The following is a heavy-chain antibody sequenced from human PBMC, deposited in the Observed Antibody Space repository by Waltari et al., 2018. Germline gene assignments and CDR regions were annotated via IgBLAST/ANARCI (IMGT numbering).Heavy chain of an antibody. Sequence: QLQLQESGPGLVKPSETLSLTCTVSGGSISSSSYYWGWIRQPPGKGLEWIGNIYYSGSTYYNPSLKSRVTISVDTSKNQISLKLSSVTAADTAVYYCARIVVPAYYYYYMDVWGKGTTVTISS. CDR1: GGSISSSSYY. V-gene: IGHV4-39*07. D-gene: IGHD2-2*01. CDR2: IYYSGST. CDR3: ARIVVPAYYYYYMDV. J-gene: IGHJ6*03.